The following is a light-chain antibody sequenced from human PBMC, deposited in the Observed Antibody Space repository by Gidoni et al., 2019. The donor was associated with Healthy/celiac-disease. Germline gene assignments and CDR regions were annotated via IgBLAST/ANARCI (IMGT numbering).Light chain of an antibody. Sequence: DIVMTQSPLSLPVTPGEPASISCRSSQSLLHSNGYNYLDWYLQKPGQSPQLLIYLGSNRASGVPDRFSGSGSGTDLTLKISRVEAEDVGVYYCMQALQTPLTFGGGTKVEIK. CDR1: QSLLHSNGYNY. V-gene: IGKV2-28*01. J-gene: IGKJ4*01. CDR2: LGS. CDR3: MQALQTPLT.